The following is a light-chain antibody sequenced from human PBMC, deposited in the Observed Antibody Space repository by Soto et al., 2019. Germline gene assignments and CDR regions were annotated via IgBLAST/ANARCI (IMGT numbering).Light chain of an antibody. J-gene: IGKJ1*01. CDR2: AAS. CDR3: QQSYSTPWT. V-gene: IGKV1-39*01. CDR1: QSISSY. Sequence: DIQMTQSPSSLSASVGVRVTITCRASQSISSYLNWYQQKPGKAPKLQIYAASSLQSGVPSRFSGSGSGTDFTLTISSRQPEGVATYYCQQSYSTPWTFGQGTKVEIK.